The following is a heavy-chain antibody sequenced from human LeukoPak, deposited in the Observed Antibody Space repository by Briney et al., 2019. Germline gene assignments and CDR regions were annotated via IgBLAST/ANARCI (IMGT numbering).Heavy chain of an antibody. CDR2: INHSGST. Sequence: SETLSLTCAVYGGSFSGYYWSWIRQPPGKGLEWIGEINHSGSTNYNPSLKSRVTISVDTSKNQFSLKLSSVTAADTAVCYCARGLPSYDFWSGYFRDAFDIWGQGTMVTVSS. CDR1: GGSFSGYY. J-gene: IGHJ3*02. CDR3: ARGLPSYDFWSGYFRDAFDI. D-gene: IGHD3-3*01. V-gene: IGHV4-34*01.